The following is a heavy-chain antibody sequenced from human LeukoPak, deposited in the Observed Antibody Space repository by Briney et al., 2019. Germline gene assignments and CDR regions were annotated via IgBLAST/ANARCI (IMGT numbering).Heavy chain of an antibody. CDR3: ARDRTMVRGVIPVY. D-gene: IGHD3-10*01. V-gene: IGHV1-18*04. J-gene: IGHJ4*02. Sequence: ASVKVSCKASGYTFTSYGISWVRQAPGQGLEWMRWISAYNGNTNYAQKLQGRVTMTTDTSTSTAYMELRSLRSDDTAVYYCARDRTMVRGVIPVYWGQGTLVTVSS. CDR1: GYTFTSYG. CDR2: ISAYNGNT.